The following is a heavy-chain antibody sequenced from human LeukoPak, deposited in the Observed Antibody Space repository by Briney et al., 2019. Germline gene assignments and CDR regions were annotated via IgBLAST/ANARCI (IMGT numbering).Heavy chain of an antibody. CDR1: GGSISSYY. D-gene: IGHD2-8*01. V-gene: IGHV4-59*08. J-gene: IGHJ6*03. Sequence: SETLSLTCTVSGGSISSYYWSWIRQPPGKGLEWIGYIYYSGNTNYNPSLKSRVIISVNTSKNQFSLKLSSVTAADTAVYYCARFNGRRYMDVWGKGTTLTVSS. CDR2: IYYSGNT. CDR3: ARFNGRRYMDV.